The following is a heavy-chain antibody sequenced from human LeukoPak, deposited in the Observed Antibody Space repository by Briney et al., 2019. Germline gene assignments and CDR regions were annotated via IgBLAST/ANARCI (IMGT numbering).Heavy chain of an antibody. D-gene: IGHD3-10*01. CDR1: SGSISSYY. CDR3: ARGGYYGSGNDFRFDP. J-gene: IGHJ5*02. V-gene: IGHV4-59*01. CDR2: IYYSGST. Sequence: PSETLYLTCTVSSGSISSYYWSWIRQPPGKGLEWIGYIYYSGSTNYKPSLKSRVTISVDTSKNQFSLKLSSVTAADTAVYYCARGGYYGSGNDFRFDPWGQGTLVTVSS.